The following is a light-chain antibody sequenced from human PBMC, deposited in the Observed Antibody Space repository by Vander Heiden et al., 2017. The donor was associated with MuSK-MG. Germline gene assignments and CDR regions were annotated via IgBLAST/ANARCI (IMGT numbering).Light chain of an antibody. Sequence: ENVLTQSPATLSLSPGERATLSCRASQSVSSYLAWYQQKPGQAPRLLIYDASNRATGIPARFSGSGSGTDFTLTISSLEPEDFAVDYCHQRSNWPGTFGQGTKVEIK. CDR2: DAS. J-gene: IGKJ1*01. V-gene: IGKV3-11*01. CDR3: HQRSNWPGT. CDR1: QSVSSY.